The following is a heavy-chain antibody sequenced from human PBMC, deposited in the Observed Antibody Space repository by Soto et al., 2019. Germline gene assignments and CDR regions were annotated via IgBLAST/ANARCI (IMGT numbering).Heavy chain of an antibody. J-gene: IGHJ6*02. CDR1: GYSIRSGYF. D-gene: IGHD6-6*01. CDR2: MYHSGIT. V-gene: IGHV4-38-2*01. CDR3: ARSMYSTSAQLYYGMDV. Sequence: TLSLTCAVSGYSIRSGYFWGWIRQPPGKGLEWIGSMYHSGITYYNLSLKSRVTISVDTSKNQLSLKLSSATAADTAVYYCARSMYSTSAQLYYGMDVWAKGPRSPSP.